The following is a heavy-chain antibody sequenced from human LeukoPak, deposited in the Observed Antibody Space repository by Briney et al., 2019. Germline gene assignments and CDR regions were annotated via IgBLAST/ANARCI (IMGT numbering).Heavy chain of an antibody. Sequence: PGGSLRLSCTASGFPFADYAMGWVRQAPGKGLEWVGFIRSKAYGGTTEYAASVRGRFTISRDDSKSIAYLQMSSLKTEDTAVYYCTNTLFSGSSLGRFDPWGQGTLVTVSS. CDR1: GFPFADYA. D-gene: IGHD6-19*01. CDR3: TNTLFSGSSLGRFDP. V-gene: IGHV3-49*04. J-gene: IGHJ5*02. CDR2: IRSKAYGGTT.